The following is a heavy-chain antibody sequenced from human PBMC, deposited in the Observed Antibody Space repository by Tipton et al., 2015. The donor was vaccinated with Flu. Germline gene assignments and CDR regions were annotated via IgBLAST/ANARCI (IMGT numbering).Heavy chain of an antibody. D-gene: IGHD1-26*01. CDR2: VDYSGST. V-gene: IGHV4-39*07. CDR3: AREGRNSGGLDY. J-gene: IGHJ4*02. CDR1: GGSISSSSYH. Sequence: TLSLTCTVSGGSISSSSYHWGWIRQPPGMGLEWIGSVDYSGSTYQNPPLESRVTISVDTSKNQFSLRLSSVTAANTAVYFCAREGRNSGGLDYWGQGTLVTVSS.